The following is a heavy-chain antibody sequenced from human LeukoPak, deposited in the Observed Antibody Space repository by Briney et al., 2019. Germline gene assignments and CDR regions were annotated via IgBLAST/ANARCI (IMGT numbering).Heavy chain of an antibody. CDR2: IYSGGST. CDR1: GFTVSGNS. Sequence: GGSLRLSCAASGFTVSGNSMNWVRQAPGKGLEWVSVIYSGGSTYYADYVKGRFTISRDDSKNTLYLQMSSMRVEDTAMYYCARQGKYDSSGYYSLDYWAQGTLVTVSS. V-gene: IGHV3-66*04. J-gene: IGHJ4*02. D-gene: IGHD3-22*01. CDR3: ARQGKYDSSGYYSLDY.